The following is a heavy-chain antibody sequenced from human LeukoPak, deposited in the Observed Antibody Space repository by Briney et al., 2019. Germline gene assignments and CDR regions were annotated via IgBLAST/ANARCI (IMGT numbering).Heavy chain of an antibody. J-gene: IGHJ4*02. CDR1: GFTFSNYW. D-gene: IGHD6-13*01. Sequence: GGSLRLSCAVSGFTFSNYWTSWVRQAPGKGLEWVANIKQDGSVKYYVDSVKGRFTISRDNAKNSLYLQMDSLRAEDTAVYYCARIDYSSSCCDYWGQGTLVTVPS. V-gene: IGHV3-7*01. CDR3: ARIDYSSSCCDY. CDR2: IKQDGSVK.